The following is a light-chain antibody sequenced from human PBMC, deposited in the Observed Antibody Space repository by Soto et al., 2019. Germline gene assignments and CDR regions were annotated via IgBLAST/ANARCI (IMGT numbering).Light chain of an antibody. V-gene: IGKV4-1*01. Sequence: DIVMTQSPDSLAVSLGERATINCKSSQSVLYSSNNKNYLAWYQQKAGQPPKLLIYWASTRESGVPDRFCGSGSGTDFTLTISSLQAEDVAVYYCQQYYSTPWTFGQGTKVEIK. CDR3: QQYYSTPWT. CDR2: WAS. CDR1: QSVLYSSNNKNY. J-gene: IGKJ1*01.